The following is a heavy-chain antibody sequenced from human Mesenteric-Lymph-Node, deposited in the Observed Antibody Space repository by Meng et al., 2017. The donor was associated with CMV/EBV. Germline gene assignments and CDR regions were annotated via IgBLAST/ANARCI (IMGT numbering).Heavy chain of an antibody. Sequence: GESLKISCAASGFTFNDYYMSWIRQAPGKGLEWISYISSDGLTIYYADSVKGRLTVSRDNAKNSVYLQMDSLRAEDTAVYYCARAADKSMFDYWGQGTLVTVSS. CDR1: GFTFNDYY. J-gene: IGHJ4*02. D-gene: IGHD5-18*01. CDR2: ISSDGLTI. V-gene: IGHV3-11*01. CDR3: ARAADKSMFDY.